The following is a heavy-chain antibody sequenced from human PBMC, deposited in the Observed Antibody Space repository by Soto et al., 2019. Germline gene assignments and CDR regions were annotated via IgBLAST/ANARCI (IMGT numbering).Heavy chain of an antibody. CDR3: ARVATVFGVAPYGMDV. J-gene: IGHJ6*02. CDR1: GFTFSSYS. Sequence: QVQLVESGGGVVQPGRSLRLSCAASGFTFSSYSMHWVRQAPGKGLQWVAVTSFDGCNKYYADSVKGRFTISRDNSKTPLYLQMNSLRGDSTAVYYCARVATVFGVAPYGMDVWGQGTTVTVSS. D-gene: IGHD3-3*01. CDR2: TSFDGCNK. V-gene: IGHV3-30-3*01.